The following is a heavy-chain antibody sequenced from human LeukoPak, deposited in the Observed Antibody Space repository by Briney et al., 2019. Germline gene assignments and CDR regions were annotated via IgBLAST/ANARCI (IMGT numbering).Heavy chain of an antibody. D-gene: IGHD4-23*01. CDR3: ARGGGVGWFDP. CDR2: INHSGST. Sequence: PSETLSLTCAVYGGSFSVYYWSWIRQPPGKGLEWIGEINHSGSTNYNPSLKSRVPISVDTSKNQFSLKLSSVTAADTAVYYCARGGGVGWFDPWGQGTLVTVSS. V-gene: IGHV4-34*01. CDR1: GGSFSVYY. J-gene: IGHJ5*02.